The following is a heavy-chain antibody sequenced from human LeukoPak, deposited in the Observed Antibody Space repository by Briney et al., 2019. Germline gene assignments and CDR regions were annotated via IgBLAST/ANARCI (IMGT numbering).Heavy chain of an antibody. CDR3: ARVARRTNVGARPFDKYYFDY. V-gene: IGHV1-2*02. Sequence: ASVKVSCKASGYTFTGYYMHWVRQAPGQGLEWMGWINPNSGGTNYAQKFQGGVTMTRDTSISTAYMELSRLRSDDTAVYYCARVARRTNVGARPFDKYYFDYWGQGTLVTVSS. CDR2: INPNSGGT. CDR1: GYTFTGYY. J-gene: IGHJ4*02. D-gene: IGHD1-26*01.